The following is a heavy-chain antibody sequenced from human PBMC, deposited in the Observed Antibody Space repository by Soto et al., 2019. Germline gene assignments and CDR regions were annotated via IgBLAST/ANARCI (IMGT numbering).Heavy chain of an antibody. V-gene: IGHV4-31*03. D-gene: IGHD3-16*02. Sequence: QVQLQESGPGLVKPSQTLSLTCTVSGGSISSGDYYWSWIRQHPGKGLEWIGYIHNSGTTYYIPPLGSRVTMAVDTSKNQLSLKLTSVTAADTAVYYCARGVTFGGVIAPRFDPWGQGTLVTVSS. CDR2: IHNSGTT. CDR1: GGSISSGDYY. J-gene: IGHJ5*02. CDR3: ARGVTFGGVIAPRFDP.